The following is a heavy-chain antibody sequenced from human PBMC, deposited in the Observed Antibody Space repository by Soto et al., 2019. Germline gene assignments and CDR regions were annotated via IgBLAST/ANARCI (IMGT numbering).Heavy chain of an antibody. CDR3: ARDSSVAATRYYYYYYVDV. CDR1: GGSISSGGYY. Sequence: QVQLQESGPGLVKPSQTLSLTCTVSGGSISSGGYYWSWIRQHPGKGLVWIGYIYYSGSTYYNPSLKSRVTISVDTSKNQFYLKLSSVTAADTAVYYCARDSSVAATRYYYYYYVDVWGKGTTVTASS. CDR2: IYYSGST. V-gene: IGHV4-31*03. D-gene: IGHD2-15*01. J-gene: IGHJ6*03.